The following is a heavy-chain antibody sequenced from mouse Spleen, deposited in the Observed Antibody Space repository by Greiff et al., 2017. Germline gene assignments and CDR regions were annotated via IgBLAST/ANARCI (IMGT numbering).Heavy chain of an antibody. CDR3: ARRDGIYYDYDGYAMDY. CDR1: GYTFTDYN. J-gene: IGHJ4*01. V-gene: IGHV1-18*01. Sequence: VQLQQSGPELVKPGASVKIPCKASGYTFTDYNMDWVKQSHGKSLEWIGDINPNNGGTIYNQKFKGKATLTVDKSSSTAYMELRSLTSEDTAVYYCARRDGIYYDYDGYAMDYWGQGTSVTVSS. D-gene: IGHD2-4*01. CDR2: INPNNGGT.